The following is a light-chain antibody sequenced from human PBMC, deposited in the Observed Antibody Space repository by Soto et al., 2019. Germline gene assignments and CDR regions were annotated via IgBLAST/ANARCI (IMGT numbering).Light chain of an antibody. V-gene: IGKV3-15*01. CDR1: QSVSSN. CDR3: QQYNNFALT. J-gene: IGKJ4*01. CDR2: GAS. Sequence: EIVMTQSPATLSVSPGERATLSCRASQSVSSNLAWYQQKPGQAPRLLIYGASTRATGIPARFSGSGSVTEFTLTISSLQSEDFAVYYCQQYNNFALTFGGGTKVEIK.